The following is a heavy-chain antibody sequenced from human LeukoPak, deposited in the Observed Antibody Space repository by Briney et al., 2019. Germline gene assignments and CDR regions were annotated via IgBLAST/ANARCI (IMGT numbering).Heavy chain of an antibody. CDR3: AKEWIGGRPLVVVAVH. J-gene: IGHJ4*02. CDR1: GFTFSNYA. V-gene: IGHV3-23*01. Sequence: GGSLRLSCAASGFTFSNYAMSWLPQAPGKGLEWVSAISGSGDKTYYADSVRGRFAISRDNSKSTLYLQMNSLRAEDAAVYYCAKEWIGGRPLVVVAVHWGQGTLVTVSS. CDR2: ISGSGDKT. D-gene: IGHD2-21*02.